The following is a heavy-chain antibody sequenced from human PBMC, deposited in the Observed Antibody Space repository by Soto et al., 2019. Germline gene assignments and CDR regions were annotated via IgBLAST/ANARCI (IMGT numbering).Heavy chain of an antibody. CDR3: ARDTGDGTFDF. CDR2: INAGYGNT. V-gene: IGHV1-3*01. Sequence: GASVKVSCKASGYTFSSYAMHWVRQAPGQRLEWMGWINAGYGNTKSSQKFQDRVTISRDTSASPAYMELTSLRSEDTAVYYCARDTGDGTFDFWGQGTLVTVSS. CDR1: GYTFSSYA. J-gene: IGHJ4*02. D-gene: IGHD7-27*01.